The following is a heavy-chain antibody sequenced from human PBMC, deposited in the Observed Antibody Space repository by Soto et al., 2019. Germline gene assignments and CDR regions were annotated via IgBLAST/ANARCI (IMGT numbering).Heavy chain of an antibody. CDR1: AGSITKHY. CDR2: IYYTGST. V-gene: IGHV4-59*11. CDR3: ARSNWYSEY. J-gene: IGHJ4*02. Sequence: SETLSLTCTVSAGSITKHYWSWIRQPPGKGQEWIGYIYYTGSTNYNPSLKSRVTISVDTSKNQFSLNLTSLTAADTAIYYCARSNWYSEYWGQGTLVTVSS. D-gene: IGHD7-27*01.